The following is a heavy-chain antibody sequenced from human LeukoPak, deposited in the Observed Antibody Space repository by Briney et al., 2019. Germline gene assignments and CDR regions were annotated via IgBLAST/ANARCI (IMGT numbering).Heavy chain of an antibody. J-gene: IGHJ4*02. Sequence: WVRQPPGKGLEWIGSIYYSGSTYYNPSLKSRVTISVDTSKNQFSLKLSSVTAADTAVYYCATGPGYSSGWDFDYWGPGTLVTVSS. CDR3: ATGPGYSSGWDFDY. D-gene: IGHD6-19*01. V-gene: IGHV4-39*07. CDR2: IYYSGST.